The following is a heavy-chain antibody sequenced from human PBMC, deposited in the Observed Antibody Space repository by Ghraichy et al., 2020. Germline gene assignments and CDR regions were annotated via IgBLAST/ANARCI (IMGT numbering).Heavy chain of an antibody. CDR3: ASGRTYGDYDY. CDR2: IYYSGST. V-gene: IGHV4-59*01. CDR1: GGSIGSFY. D-gene: IGHD4-17*01. J-gene: IGHJ4*02. Sequence: SETLSLTCTVSGGSIGSFYWSWIRQPPGKGLEWIGYIYYSGSTNYNPSLKSRVTISVDTSKNQLSLKLSSVTAADTAVYSCASGRTYGDYDYWGQGTLVTVSS.